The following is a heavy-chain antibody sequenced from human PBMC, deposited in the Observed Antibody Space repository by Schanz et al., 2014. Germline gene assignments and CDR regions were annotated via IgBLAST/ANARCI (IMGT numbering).Heavy chain of an antibody. CDR3: ARDGDFDY. J-gene: IGHJ4*02. Sequence: EVQLLESGGGLVQPGGSLRISCAASGFTFSGYAMSWVRQAPGKGLEWVSSIVGGGGRTYYADSVKGRFTISRDNSKNTLYLQMNSLRVEDTAVYYCARDGDFDYWGQGTLVTVSS. CDR2: IVGGGGRT. CDR1: GFTFSGYA. V-gene: IGHV3-23*01.